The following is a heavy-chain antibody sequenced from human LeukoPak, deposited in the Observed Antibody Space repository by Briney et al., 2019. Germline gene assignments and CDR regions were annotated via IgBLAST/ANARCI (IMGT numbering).Heavy chain of an antibody. D-gene: IGHD2-15*01. CDR1: GYTFSGSY. CDR3: ARGGCSGGSCYNWFDP. Sequence: ASVKVSCKASGYTFSGSYIHWVRQAPGQGLEWMGWINPNSGGTNYAQKFQGRVTMTRDTSISTAYMELSRLRSDDTAVYYCARGGCSGGSCYNWFDPWGQGTLVTVSS. CDR2: INPNSGGT. J-gene: IGHJ5*02. V-gene: IGHV1-2*02.